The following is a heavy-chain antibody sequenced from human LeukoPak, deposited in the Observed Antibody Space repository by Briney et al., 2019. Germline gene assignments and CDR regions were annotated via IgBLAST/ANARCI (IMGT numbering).Heavy chain of an antibody. V-gene: IGHV4-34*01. CDR3: ARGIRY. J-gene: IGHJ4*02. CDR1: GGSFSGYY. Sequence: SETLSLTCAVYGGSFSGYYWSWIRQPPGKGLEWIGEINHSGSTNYNPSLKSRVTISVDTSKNQFSLKLSSVTAADTAVYYCARGIRYWGQGTLVTVSS. CDR2: INHSGST.